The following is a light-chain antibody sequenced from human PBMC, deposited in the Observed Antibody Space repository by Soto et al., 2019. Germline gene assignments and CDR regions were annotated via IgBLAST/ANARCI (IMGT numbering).Light chain of an antibody. Sequence: QSALTQPPSASGSPGHSVTISCTGTRSDVGGYNYISWYQQHPGKAPKLLIYEITKRPSGVPDRFSGSKSGNTASLTVSGLQADDEAEYFCFSFTTTSTHVFGTGTKLTVL. CDR3: FSFTTTSTHV. J-gene: IGLJ1*01. CDR2: EIT. CDR1: RSDVGGYNY. V-gene: IGLV2-8*01.